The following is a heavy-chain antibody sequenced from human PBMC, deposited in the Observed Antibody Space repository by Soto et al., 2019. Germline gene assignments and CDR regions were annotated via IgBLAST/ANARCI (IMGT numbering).Heavy chain of an antibody. D-gene: IGHD3-3*01. V-gene: IGHV4-31*03. CDR3: AREGLTIFGVVNLYYYYGMDV. J-gene: IGHJ6*02. CDR1: GGSTSSGGYY. Sequence: PSETLSLTCTVSGGSTSSGGYYWSWIRQHPGKGLEWIGYIYYSGSTYYNPSLKSRVTISVDTSKNQFSLKLSSATAADTAVYYCAREGLTIFGVVNLYYYYGMDVWGQGTTVTVSS. CDR2: IYYSGST.